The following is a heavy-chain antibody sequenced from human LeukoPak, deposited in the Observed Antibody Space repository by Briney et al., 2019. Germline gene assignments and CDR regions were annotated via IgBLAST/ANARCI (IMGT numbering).Heavy chain of an antibody. CDR2: IGGSGGGA. CDR1: GFTFSSYA. J-gene: IGHJ2*01. V-gene: IGHV3-23*01. Sequence: GGSLRLSCAASGFTFSSYAMTWVRQASGKGLEWVSVIGGSGGGAYYADSVKGRFTISRDISKNTLYLQMNSLRAEDTAVYYCAKAGYSYGYSDWYFDLWGRGTLVTVSS. CDR3: AKAGYSYGYSDWYFDL. D-gene: IGHD5-18*01.